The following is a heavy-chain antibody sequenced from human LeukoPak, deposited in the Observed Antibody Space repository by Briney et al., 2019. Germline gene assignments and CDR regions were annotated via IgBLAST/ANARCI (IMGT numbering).Heavy chain of an antibody. D-gene: IGHD6-13*01. CDR1: GFSFSKAW. CDR3: TTDSRTAAPPHFDY. Sequence: GGSLRLSCAASGFSFSKAWMSWVRQAPGKGLEWVGRIKSKTDGETIQYAAPVEGRFTISRDDSKNTLDLRMNSLKTEDTAVYYCTTDSRTAAPPHFDYWGQGSLVTVSS. CDR2: IKSKTDGETI. V-gene: IGHV3-15*01. J-gene: IGHJ4*02.